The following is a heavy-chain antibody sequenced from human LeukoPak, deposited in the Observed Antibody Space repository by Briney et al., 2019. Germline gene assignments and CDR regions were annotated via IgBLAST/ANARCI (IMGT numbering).Heavy chain of an antibody. D-gene: IGHD5-24*01. CDR3: ARDRRWLQYSDY. V-gene: IGHV3-30*04. Sequence: PGGSLRLSCAASGFTFSSYAMHWVRQAPGKGLEWVAVISYDGSNKYHADSVKGRFTISRDNSKNTLYLEMSSLRPEDTAVYYCARDRRWLQYSDYWGQGTLVTVSS. CDR2: ISYDGSNK. J-gene: IGHJ4*02. CDR1: GFTFSSYA.